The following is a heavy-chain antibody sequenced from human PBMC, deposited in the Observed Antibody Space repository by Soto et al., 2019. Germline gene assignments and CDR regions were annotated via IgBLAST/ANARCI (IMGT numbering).Heavy chain of an antibody. D-gene: IGHD6-19*01. J-gene: IGHJ3*02. V-gene: IGHV1-18*01. CDR1: GYTFTNYG. Sequence: ASVKVSCKASGYTFTNYGISWVRQAPGQGLEWMGWISAYNGNTNYAQKLQGRVTMTTDTSTSTAYMELRSLRSDDTAVYYCARDRLWLVQSGDAFDIWGQGTMVTVSS. CDR3: ARDRLWLVQSGDAFDI. CDR2: ISAYNGNT.